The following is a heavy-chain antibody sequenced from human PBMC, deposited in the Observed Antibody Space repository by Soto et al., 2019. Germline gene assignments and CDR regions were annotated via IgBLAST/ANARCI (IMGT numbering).Heavy chain of an antibody. Sequence: SETLSLTCTVSGGSISSSSYYWGWIRQPPGKGLEWIGSIYYSGSTYYNPSLKSRVTISVDTSKNQFSLKLSSVTAADTAVYYCARHPSLTTFWYFDYWGQGTLVTVSS. CDR2: IYYSGST. J-gene: IGHJ4*02. D-gene: IGHD4-4*01. CDR3: ARHPSLTTFWYFDY. V-gene: IGHV4-39*01. CDR1: GGSISSSSYY.